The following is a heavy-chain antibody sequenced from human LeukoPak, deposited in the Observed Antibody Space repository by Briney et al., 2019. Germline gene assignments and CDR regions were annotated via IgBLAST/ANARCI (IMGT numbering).Heavy chain of an antibody. D-gene: IGHD6-6*01. V-gene: IGHV4-61*01. Sequence: SETLSLTCTVSGGSVSSGSYYWNWIRQPPGKGLEWIGFVYYTGSTNYNPSLKSRVTMSVYTSNSQFSLKLSSVTAADTAVYYCARGPRIAARPFDYWGQGTLVTVSS. CDR1: GGSVSSGSYY. CDR3: ARGPRIAARPFDY. CDR2: VYYTGST. J-gene: IGHJ4*02.